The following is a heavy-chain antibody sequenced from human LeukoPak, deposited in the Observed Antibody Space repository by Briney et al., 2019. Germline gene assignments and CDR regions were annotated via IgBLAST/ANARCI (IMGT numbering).Heavy chain of an antibody. CDR3: ARTSGCSSTSCYLDY. CDR2: IIPILGIA. Sequence: SVKVSCKASGGTFSSYAISWVRQAPGQGLEWMGRIIPILGIANYAQKFQGRVTITADKSTSTAYMELSSLRSEDTAVYHCARTSGCSSTSCYLDYWGQGTLVTVSS. D-gene: IGHD2-2*01. CDR1: GGTFSSYA. J-gene: IGHJ4*02. V-gene: IGHV1-69*04.